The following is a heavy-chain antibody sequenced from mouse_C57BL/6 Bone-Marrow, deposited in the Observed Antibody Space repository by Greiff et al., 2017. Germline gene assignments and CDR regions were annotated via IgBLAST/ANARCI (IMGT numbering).Heavy chain of an antibody. CDR2: IYPGGGYT. CDR3: ARGVPYYAMDY. Sequence: VKLQESGAELVRPGTSVKLSCKASGYTFTNYWIGWAKQSPGHGLEWIGDIYPGGGYTNYNEKFKGKATLTADKSSSTAYMQLSSLTAEDSAIYYCARGVPYYAMDYWGQGTSVTVSS. J-gene: IGHJ4*01. V-gene: IGHV1-63*01. CDR1: GYTFTNYW.